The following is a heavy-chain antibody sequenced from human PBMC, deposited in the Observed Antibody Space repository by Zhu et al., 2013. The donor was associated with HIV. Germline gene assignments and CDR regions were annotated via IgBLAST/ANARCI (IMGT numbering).Heavy chain of an antibody. J-gene: IGHJ3*02. V-gene: IGHV4-38-2*02. Sequence: QVQLQESGPGLVKPSETLSLTCTVSGYSISSGYYWGWIRQPPGKGLEWIGSIYHSGSTYYNPSLKSRVTISVDTSKNQFSLKLSSVTAADTAVYYCARVPQDYYDSSGYYFQRGENAFDIWGQGTMVTVSS. CDR1: GYSISSGYY. CDR2: IYHSGST. D-gene: IGHD3-22*01. CDR3: ARVPQDYYDSSGYYFQRGENAFDI.